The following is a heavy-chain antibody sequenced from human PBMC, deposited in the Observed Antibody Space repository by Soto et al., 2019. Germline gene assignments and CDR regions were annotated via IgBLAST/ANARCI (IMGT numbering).Heavy chain of an antibody. V-gene: IGHV3-7*05. CDR3: ARRGFLDN. D-gene: IGHD3-10*01. CDR1: GFTFSSFW. Sequence: HPGGSLRLSCTASGFTFSSFWVAWVRQVPGKGLEWVASIKNDGIEKYYVDSVRGRFAVSRDNAKNSLYLQMSSLRAEDTAIYYCARRGFLDNWGQGTLVTVSS. CDR2: IKNDGIEK. J-gene: IGHJ4*02.